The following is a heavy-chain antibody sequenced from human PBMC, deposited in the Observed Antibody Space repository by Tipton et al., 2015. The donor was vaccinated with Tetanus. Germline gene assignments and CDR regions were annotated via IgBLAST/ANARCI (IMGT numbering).Heavy chain of an antibody. J-gene: IGHJ5*02. CDR3: ARVQLSSSFLKYNWLDP. CDR2: IHDSGTT. V-gene: IGHV4-59*01. CDR1: GASISPYC. D-gene: IGHD3-3*02. Sequence: TLSLTCAVSGASISPYCLSWIRQPPGKGLEWIGSIHDSGTTNYNPSLKSRLTMSVDTSNNLFSLKLTSVTAADTAVYYCARVQLSSSFLKYNWLDPWGQGTLVTVAS.